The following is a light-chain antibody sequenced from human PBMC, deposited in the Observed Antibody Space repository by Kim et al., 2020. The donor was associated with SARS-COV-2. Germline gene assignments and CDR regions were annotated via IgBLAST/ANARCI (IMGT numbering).Light chain of an antibody. CDR1: SSDVGGYNY. V-gene: IGLV2-14*03. Sequence: QSITISCTGTSSDVGGYNYVSWYQQHPGKAPKLMIYDVSNRPSGVSNRFSDSKSGNTASLTISGLQAEDEADYYCSSYTSSSTLYVFGTGTKVTVL. CDR2: DVS. CDR3: SSYTSSSTLYV. J-gene: IGLJ1*01.